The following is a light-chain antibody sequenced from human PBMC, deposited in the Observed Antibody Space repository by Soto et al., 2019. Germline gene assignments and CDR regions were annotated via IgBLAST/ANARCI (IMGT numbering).Light chain of an antibody. V-gene: IGKV2-28*01. CDR1: QGLLHSNGYNY. CDR2: LGS. J-gene: IGKJ2*01. Sequence: DIVMTQSPLSLPVTPGAPASISCRSSQGLLHSNGYNYLDWYVQKPGQSPQLLISLGSNRASGVPDRFRGSGPGTDFPLKISRVEAEDVGGYYCMLALRNPPAYTFGQRTKLEIK. CDR3: MLALRNPPAYT.